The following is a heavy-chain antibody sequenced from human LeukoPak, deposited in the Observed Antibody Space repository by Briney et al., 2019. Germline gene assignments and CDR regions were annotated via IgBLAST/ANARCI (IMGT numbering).Heavy chain of an antibody. J-gene: IGHJ4*02. CDR2: IYHSGST. Sequence: SETLSLTCAVSGGSISSGGYSWSWIRQPPGKGLEWIGYIYHSGSTYYNPSLKSRVTISVDRSKNQFSLKLSSVTAADTAVYYCARETGDFDSWGQGTLVIVSS. CDR3: ARETGDFDS. CDR1: GGSISSGGYS. D-gene: IGHD7-27*01. V-gene: IGHV4-30-2*01.